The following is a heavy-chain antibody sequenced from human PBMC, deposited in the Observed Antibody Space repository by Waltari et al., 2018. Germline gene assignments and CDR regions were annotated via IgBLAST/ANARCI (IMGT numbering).Heavy chain of an antibody. J-gene: IGHJ6*03. V-gene: IGHV1-2*06. D-gene: IGHD3-3*01. CDR3: ARDRYDFWSGFYYYYYMDV. CDR2: INPNSGGT. CDR1: GYTFTGYS. Sequence: QVQLVQSGAEVKKPGASVKVSCKASGYTFTGYSMPWVRQAPGQGLEWMGRINPNSGGTNYAQKFQGRVTMTRDTSISTAYMELSRLRSDDTAVYYCARDRYDFWSGFYYYYYMDVWGKGTTVTVSS.